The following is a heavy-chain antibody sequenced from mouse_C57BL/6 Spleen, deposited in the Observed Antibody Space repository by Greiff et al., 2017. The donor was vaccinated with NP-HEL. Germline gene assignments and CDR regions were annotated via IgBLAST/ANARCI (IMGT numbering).Heavy chain of an antibody. CDR3: TTLRERAFDY. CDR1: GFNIKDDY. Sequence: EVQGVESGAELVRPGASVKLSCTASGFNIKDDYMHWVKQRPEQGLEWIGWIDPENGDTEYASKFQGKATITADTSSNTAYLQLSSLTSEDTAVYYCTTLRERAFDYWGQGTTLTVSS. J-gene: IGHJ2*01. CDR2: IDPENGDT. V-gene: IGHV14-4*01.